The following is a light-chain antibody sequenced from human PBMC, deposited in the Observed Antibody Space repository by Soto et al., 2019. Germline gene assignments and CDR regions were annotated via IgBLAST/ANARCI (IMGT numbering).Light chain of an antibody. J-gene: IGKJ1*01. V-gene: IGKV1-5*01. CDR1: QTISNW. Sequence: DTPMTQSPSTLSASVGDRVTITCRASQTISNWLAWYQQKPGKAPKLLIYDASSLEGGVPSRFSGSGSGTEFTLTLSSLQPDDFATYYCQQYYSYWTFGQGTKVEIK. CDR2: DAS. CDR3: QQYYSYWT.